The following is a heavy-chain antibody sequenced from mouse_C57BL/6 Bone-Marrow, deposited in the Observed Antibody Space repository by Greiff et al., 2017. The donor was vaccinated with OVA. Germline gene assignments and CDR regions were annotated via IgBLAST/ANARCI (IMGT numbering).Heavy chain of an antibody. Sequence: EVKVVESGGGLVKPGGSLKLSCAASGFTFSDYGMHWVRQAPEKGLEWVAYISSGSSTISYADTVKGRFTISRDNAKNTLFLQMTSLRSEDTAMYYCARDDGYQGYAMDYWGQGTSVTVSS. D-gene: IGHD2-3*01. V-gene: IGHV5-17*01. CDR2: ISSGSSTI. J-gene: IGHJ4*01. CDR3: ARDDGYQGYAMDY. CDR1: GFTFSDYG.